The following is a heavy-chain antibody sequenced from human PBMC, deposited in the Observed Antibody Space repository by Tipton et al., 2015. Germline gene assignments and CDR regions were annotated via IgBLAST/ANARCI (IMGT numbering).Heavy chain of an antibody. CDR3: ARDPGVGSGWSQQGDF. J-gene: IGHJ4*02. CDR1: GGSISSYY. D-gene: IGHD6-19*01. Sequence: TLSLTCTVSGGSISSYYWTWLRQPPGKGLEWIGYIYYSGNTNYNPSLKSRVTLSLDTSRNQFSLRLTSVTAADTAVYYCARDPGVGSGWSQQGDFWGQGTLVTVSS. CDR2: IYYSGNT. V-gene: IGHV4-59*01.